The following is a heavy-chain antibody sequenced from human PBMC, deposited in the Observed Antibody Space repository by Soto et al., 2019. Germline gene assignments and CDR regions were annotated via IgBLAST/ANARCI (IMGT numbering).Heavy chain of an antibody. CDR3: ARDRRGSYYFDS. CDR2: ISYDGSNK. J-gene: IGHJ4*02. CDR1: GFTFSSYA. D-gene: IGHD2-15*01. Sequence: QVQLVESGGGVVQPGRSLRLSCAASGFTFSSYAMHWVRQAPGKGLEWVAVISYDGSNKYYADSVKGRFTISRDNSKNTLYLQMNSLRAEDTAVYYCARDRRGSYYFDSGGQGTLVTVSS. V-gene: IGHV3-30-3*01.